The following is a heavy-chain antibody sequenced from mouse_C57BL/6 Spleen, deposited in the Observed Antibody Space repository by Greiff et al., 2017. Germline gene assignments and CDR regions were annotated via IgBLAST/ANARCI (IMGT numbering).Heavy chain of an antibody. CDR3: ARRGCSYYFDY. CDR2: IDPSDSET. D-gene: IGHD3-3*01. Sequence: QVQLQQPGAELVRPGSSVKLSCKASGYTFTSYWMHWVKQRPIQGLEWIGNIDPSDSETHYNQKFKDKATLTVDKSSNTAYLPLSSLTSEDSAVDYCARRGCSYYFDYWGQGTTLTVSS. V-gene: IGHV1-52*01. J-gene: IGHJ2*01. CDR1: GYTFTSYW.